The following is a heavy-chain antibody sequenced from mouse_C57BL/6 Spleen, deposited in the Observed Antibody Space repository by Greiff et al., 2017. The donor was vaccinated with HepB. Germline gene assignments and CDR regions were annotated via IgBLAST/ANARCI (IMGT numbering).Heavy chain of an antibody. D-gene: IGHD2-3*01. CDR1: GFSFNTYV. CDR2: IRSKSNNYAT. J-gene: IGHJ4*01. CDR3: VRQGDGYSLYAMDY. V-gene: IGHV10-1*01. Sequence: DVMLVESGGGLVQPKGSLKLSCAASGFSFNTYVMNWVRQAPGKGLEWVARIRSKSNNYATYYADSVKDRFTISRDDSESMLYLQMNNLKTEDTAMYYCVRQGDGYSLYAMDYWGQGTSVTVSS.